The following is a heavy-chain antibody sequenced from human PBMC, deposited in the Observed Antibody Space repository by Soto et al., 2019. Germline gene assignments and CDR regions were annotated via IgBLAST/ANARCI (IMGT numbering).Heavy chain of an antibody. V-gene: IGHV1-18*04. D-gene: IGHD6-19*01. Sequence: QVQLVQSGAEVKKPGASVKVSCKASGYTFHSYGISWVRQAPGQGLEWMGTISGYNGNTTYAQKLQCRGTMTTHTSPSTAYMEPPSLRSDDTAMYYWAREMSSGWANWFDPWGQGTLVTVSS. CDR1: GYTFHSYG. CDR2: ISGYNGNT. CDR3: AREMSSGWANWFDP. J-gene: IGHJ5*02.